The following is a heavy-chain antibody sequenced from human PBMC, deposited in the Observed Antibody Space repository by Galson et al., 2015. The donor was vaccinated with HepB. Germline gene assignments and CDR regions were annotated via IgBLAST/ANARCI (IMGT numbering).Heavy chain of an antibody. J-gene: IGHJ3*01. CDR2: IDPVDSYT. D-gene: IGHD6-19*01. Sequence: QSGAEAKTPGESLRISCQGSGYNFTNYWVTWVRQMPGEGLEWMGKIDPVDSYTNYSPSFQGHVTISTDKSISTAYLQWSSLKASDTDMYYCARQAIGYSSRGDGFDLWGQGTLVTLSS. V-gene: IGHV5-10-1*01. CDR3: ARQAIGYSSRGDGFDL. CDR1: GYNFTNYW.